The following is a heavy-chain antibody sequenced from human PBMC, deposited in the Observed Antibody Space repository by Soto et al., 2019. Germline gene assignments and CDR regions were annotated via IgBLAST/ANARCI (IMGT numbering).Heavy chain of an antibody. CDR3: TTTPWADYDGAGLDY. CDR1: GFTFSNAW. CDR2: IKSKTDGGTT. J-gene: IGHJ4*02. D-gene: IGHD4-17*01. Sequence: PGGSLRLSCAASGFTFSNAWMSWVRQAPGKGLEWVGRIKSKTDGGTTDYAAPVKGRFTISRDDSKNTLYLQMNSLKTEDTAVYYCTTTPWADYDGAGLDYWGQGTLVTVSS. V-gene: IGHV3-15*01.